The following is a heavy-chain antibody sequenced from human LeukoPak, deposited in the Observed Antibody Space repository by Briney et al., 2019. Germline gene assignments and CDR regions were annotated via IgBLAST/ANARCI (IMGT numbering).Heavy chain of an antibody. V-gene: IGHV1-2*02. CDR1: GYTFTGYY. CDR2: INPNSGGT. J-gene: IGHJ3*02. CDR3: ARGAFYYDNAFDI. D-gene: IGHD3-22*01. Sequence: ASVKVSCKASGYTFTGYYMHWVRQAPGQGREWMGWINPNSGGTNYAQKFQGRVTMTRDTSISTAYMELSRLRSDDTAVYYCARGAFYYDNAFDIWGQGTMVTVSS.